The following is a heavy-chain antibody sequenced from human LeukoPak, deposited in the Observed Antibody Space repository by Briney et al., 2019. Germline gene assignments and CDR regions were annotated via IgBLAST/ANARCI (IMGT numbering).Heavy chain of an antibody. D-gene: IGHD2-15*01. J-gene: IGHJ4*02. CDR3: ARRYCNGGSCPFNC. CDR1: GGSISSGTYY. V-gene: IGHV4-39*01. CDR2: IYYSGNT. Sequence: SETLSLACTVSGGSISSGTYYWGWIRQPPGKGLEWVGSIYYSGNTYYNPSLKSRVTISSHTSKNQFSLKMNSVTAADTAVYYCARRYCNGGSCPFNCGGQGTLVTVSS.